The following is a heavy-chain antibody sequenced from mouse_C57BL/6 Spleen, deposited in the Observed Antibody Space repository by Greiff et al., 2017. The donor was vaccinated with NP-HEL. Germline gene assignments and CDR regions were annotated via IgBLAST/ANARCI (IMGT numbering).Heavy chain of an antibody. Sequence: VQLQQPGTELVKPGASVKLSCKASGYTFTSYWMHWVKQRPGQGLAWIGNINPSNGGTNYNEKFKSKATLTVDKSSSTAYMQLSSLTSEDSAVYYCARSRGPYGNFFDYWGQGTTLTVSS. CDR2: INPSNGGT. J-gene: IGHJ2*01. CDR3: ARSRGPYGNFFDY. CDR1: GYTFTSYW. V-gene: IGHV1-53*01. D-gene: IGHD2-1*01.